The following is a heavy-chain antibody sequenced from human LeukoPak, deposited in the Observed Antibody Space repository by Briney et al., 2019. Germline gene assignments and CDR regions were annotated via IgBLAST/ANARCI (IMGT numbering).Heavy chain of an antibody. CDR1: AFTLSTYS. CDR2: IRSDSGVA. J-gene: IGHJ4*02. Sequence: GVLRLSCAASAFTLSTYSMNWVRQAPGKGLEWISNIRSDSGVAFYANSVKGRFTISRDSAKNSLFLQMNSLRDEDTAVYYCARESPSGSYLRDWGQGTLVTVSS. D-gene: IGHD1-26*01. CDR3: ARESPSGSYLRD. V-gene: IGHV3-48*02.